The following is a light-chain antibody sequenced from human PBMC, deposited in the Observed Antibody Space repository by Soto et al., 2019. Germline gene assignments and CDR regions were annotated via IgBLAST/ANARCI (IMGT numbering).Light chain of an antibody. Sequence: DIVSTQPLGTLSLYAGERTTLSCRAIQSVSSSYLAWYQQKPGQAPRLLIYGASSRATGTPDRFSGSGSGTDFTLTISRREPEDFAGYYCQQYATSPLLTFGGGTKVDIK. CDR2: GAS. V-gene: IGKV3-20*01. J-gene: IGKJ4*01. CDR3: QQYATSPLLT. CDR1: QSVSSSY.